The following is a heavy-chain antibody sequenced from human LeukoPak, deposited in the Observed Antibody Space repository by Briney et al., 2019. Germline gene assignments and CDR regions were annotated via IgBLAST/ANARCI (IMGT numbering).Heavy chain of an antibody. CDR1: GDTFSSYA. CDR2: IIPIFGTS. CDR3: ARKLGYDYHYHGMDV. J-gene: IGHJ6*02. V-gene: IGHV1-69*13. Sequence: ASVKVSCKASGDTFSSYAISWVRQAPGQGLEWMGGIIPIFGTSNYAQKFQGRVTITADESTSTAYMELSSLRSEDTAVYYCARKLGYDYHYHGMDVWGQGTTVNVS. D-gene: IGHD7-27*01.